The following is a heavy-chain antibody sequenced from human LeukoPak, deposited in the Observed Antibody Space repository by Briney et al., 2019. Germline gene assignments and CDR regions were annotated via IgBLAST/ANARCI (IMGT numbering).Heavy chain of an antibody. CDR2: ISGSGGST. CDR3: ARDKVESGILNYYYYMDV. D-gene: IGHD1-14*01. CDR1: GFTFSSYA. V-gene: IGHV3-23*01. Sequence: GGSLRLSCAASGFTFSSYAMSWVRQAPGKGLEWVSAISGSGGSTYYADSVKGRFTISRDNSKNTLYLQMSSLRAEDTAVYYCARDKVESGILNYYYYMDVWGKGTTVTISS. J-gene: IGHJ6*03.